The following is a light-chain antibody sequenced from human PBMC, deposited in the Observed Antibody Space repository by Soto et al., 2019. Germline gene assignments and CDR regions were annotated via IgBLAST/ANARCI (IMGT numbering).Light chain of an antibody. CDR2: KAS. V-gene: IGKV1-5*03. CDR1: QSISSW. Sequence: DIQMTKSPSTLSASVGDRVTITCRASQSISSWLAWYQQKPGKAPKLLIYKASSLESGVPSRFSGSGSGTEFTLTISSLQPDDFATYYCQQYNSYSFGQGTKVDI. J-gene: IGKJ1*01. CDR3: QQYNSYS.